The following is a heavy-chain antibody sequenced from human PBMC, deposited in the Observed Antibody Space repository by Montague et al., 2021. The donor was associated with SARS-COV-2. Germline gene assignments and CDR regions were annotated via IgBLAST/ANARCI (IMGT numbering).Heavy chain of an antibody. CDR2: ISGSGSST. CDR1: SFTLDNNA. J-gene: IGHJ4*02. CDR3: AKSGYMGYDPRGHFDY. V-gene: IGHV3-23*01. Sequence: SLRLSCAASSFTLDNNAMNWVRQAPGKGLEWVSSISGSGSSTSYTVTVRGRFTVSRDMSKNTVYLQMNNLKAEDTAIYFCAKSGYMGYDPRGHFDYWGQGSLVIVSS. D-gene: IGHD5-12*01.